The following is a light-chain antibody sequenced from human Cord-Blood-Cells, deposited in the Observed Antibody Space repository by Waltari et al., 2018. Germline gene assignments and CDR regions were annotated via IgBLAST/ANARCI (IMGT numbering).Light chain of an antibody. CDR1: QRVSSN. Sequence: EIVMTQSPATLSVSPGERATLSCRASQRVSSNLAWNQQKPGQAPRLLIYGASTRATGIPARFSGSGSGTEFTLTISSLQSEDFAVYYCQQYNNWPLTFGGGTKVEIK. CDR3: QQYNNWPLT. J-gene: IGKJ4*01. V-gene: IGKV3-15*01. CDR2: GAS.